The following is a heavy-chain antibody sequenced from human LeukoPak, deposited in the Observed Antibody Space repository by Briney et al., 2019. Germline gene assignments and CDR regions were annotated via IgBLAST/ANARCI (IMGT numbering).Heavy chain of an antibody. CDR2: NSGDGGST. Sequence: GGSLRLSCAASGFTFDDFAMHWVRQAPGEGLEWVSLNSGDGGSTYYADSVKGRFTISRDNSKNTLYLQMNSLRAEDTAVYYCAREGVGATTVGNYWGQGTLVTVSS. D-gene: IGHD1-26*01. V-gene: IGHV3-43*02. J-gene: IGHJ4*02. CDR3: AREGVGATTVGNY. CDR1: GFTFDDFA.